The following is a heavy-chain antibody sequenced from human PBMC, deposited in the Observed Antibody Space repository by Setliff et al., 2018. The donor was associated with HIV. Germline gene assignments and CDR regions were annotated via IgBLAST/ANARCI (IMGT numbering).Heavy chain of an antibody. V-gene: IGHV3-74*01. J-gene: IGHJ6*02. D-gene: IGHD3-22*01. CDR3: AKAVSPYYYDSSGYLMDV. CDR1: GFTFGSHW. Sequence: PGGSLRLSCVGSGFTFGSHWMHWVRQSPGKGLVWISRINSDGTSPWYADSVKGRFTISRDNVKKTLSLQMNSLRAEDTALYYCAKAVSPYYYDSSGYLMDVWGQGTTVTVSS. CDR2: INSDGTSP.